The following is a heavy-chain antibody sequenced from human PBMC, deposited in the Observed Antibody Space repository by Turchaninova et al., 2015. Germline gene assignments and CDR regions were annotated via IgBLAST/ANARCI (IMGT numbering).Heavy chain of an antibody. D-gene: IGHD6-13*01. J-gene: IGHJ3*02. CDR2: IYYSGST. V-gene: IGHV4-39*07. CDR1: GGSISSSSYY. Sequence: QVQLRESGPGLVKPSETLSLPCTVSGGSISSSSYYWGWIRQSPGKGREWIRTIYYSGSTYYNPSLKSRVTISVDTSKNQFSLNLSSVTAADTAVYYCARDQVAAADDALDIWGQGTMVTVSS. CDR3: ARDQVAAADDALDI.